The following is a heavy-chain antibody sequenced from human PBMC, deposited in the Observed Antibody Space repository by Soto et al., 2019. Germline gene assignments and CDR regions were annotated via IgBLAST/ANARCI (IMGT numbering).Heavy chain of an antibody. CDR2: IYYSGST. CDR1: GGSLNNGNYY. CDR3: ANDPGVGLSARWFDP. Sequence: QLQLQESGPGLVKPSETLTLTCTVSGGSLNNGNYYWSWIRQPPGKGLEWIGHIYYSGSTDYHPSLKSRVVISITTSKHQFSLKLNSVTAANTAVYFCANDPGVGLSARWFDPWGQGALVPVS. J-gene: IGHJ5*02. V-gene: IGHV4-61*01. D-gene: IGHD2-8*01.